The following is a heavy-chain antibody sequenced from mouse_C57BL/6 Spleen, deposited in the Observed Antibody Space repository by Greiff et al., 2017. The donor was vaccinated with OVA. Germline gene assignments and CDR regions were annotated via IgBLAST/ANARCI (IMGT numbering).Heavy chain of an antibody. CDR3: ASDSDGYYYFDY. Sequence: VQLQQSGAELVKPGASVKLSCKASGYTFTSYWMHWVKQRPGQGLEWIGMIHPNSGSTNYNEKFKSKATLTVDKSSSTAYMQLSSLTSEDSAVYYCASDSDGYYYFDYWGQGTTLTVSS. D-gene: IGHD2-3*01. J-gene: IGHJ2*01. CDR1: GYTFTSYW. CDR2: IHPNSGST. V-gene: IGHV1-64*01.